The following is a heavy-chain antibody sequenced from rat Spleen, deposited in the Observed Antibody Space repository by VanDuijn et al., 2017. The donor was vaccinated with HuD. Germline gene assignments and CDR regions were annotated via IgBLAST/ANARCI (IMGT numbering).Heavy chain of an antibody. D-gene: IGHD1-4*01. CDR1: GFTFSNYG. CDR2: ISPTGGCT. V-gene: IGHV5-19*01. Sequence: EVQLVESGGGLVQPGRSLKLSCAASGFTFSNYGMHWIRQAPTKGLEWVASISPTGGCTSYRDSVKGRFTISRDNAKSTLCLHMDSLRSEDTAAYYCATAGTRISRFAYWGQGTLVTVSS. J-gene: IGHJ3*01. CDR3: ATAGTRISRFAY.